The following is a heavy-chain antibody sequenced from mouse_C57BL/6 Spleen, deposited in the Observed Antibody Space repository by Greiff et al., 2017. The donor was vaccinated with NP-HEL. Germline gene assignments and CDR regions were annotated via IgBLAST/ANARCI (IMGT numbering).Heavy chain of an antibody. J-gene: IGHJ2*01. CDR2: IDPEDGET. CDR3: ARLAITTGDFDY. D-gene: IGHD2-4*01. Sequence: EVQLQQSGAELVKPGASVKLSCTASGFNIKDYYMHWVKQRTEQGLEWIGRIDPEDGETKYAPKFQGKAPITADTSSNTSYLPLSGLTSENTAVYSCARLAITTGDFDYWGQGTTLTVSS. V-gene: IGHV14-2*01. CDR1: GFNIKDYY.